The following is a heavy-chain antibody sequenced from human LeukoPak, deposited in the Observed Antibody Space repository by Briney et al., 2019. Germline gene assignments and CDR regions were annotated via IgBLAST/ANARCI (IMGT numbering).Heavy chain of an antibody. J-gene: IGHJ4*02. V-gene: IGHV4-4*02. D-gene: IGHD1-26*01. CDR2: IHHGGTT. CDR1: GVSITSEIW. Sequence: TSETLSLTCTVSGVSITSEIWWSWVRQPPGKGLEWIGEIHHGGTTTFKPSLKSRVSMSVDTSKNQFSLKLSSVTAADTAVYYCARGPSWGARYVYWGQGTLVTVSS. CDR3: ARGPSWGARYVY.